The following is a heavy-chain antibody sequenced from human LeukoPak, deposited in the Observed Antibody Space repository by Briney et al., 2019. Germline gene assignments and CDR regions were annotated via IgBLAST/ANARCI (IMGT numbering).Heavy chain of an antibody. CDR1: GYTFTGYY. J-gene: IGHJ6*02. Sequence: ASVKVSCKASGYTFTGYYMHWVRQAPGQGLEWMGWINPNSGGTNYAQKFQGRVTMTRDTSISTAYMELSRLRSDDTAVYYCASPITMVRGVRTAPYYYYGMDVWGQGTTVTVSS. CDR2: INPNSGGT. D-gene: IGHD3-10*01. CDR3: ASPITMVRGVRTAPYYYYGMDV. V-gene: IGHV1-2*02.